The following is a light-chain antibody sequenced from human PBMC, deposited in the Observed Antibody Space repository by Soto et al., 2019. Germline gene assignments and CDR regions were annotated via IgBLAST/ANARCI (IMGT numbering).Light chain of an antibody. CDR2: EGS. V-gene: IGLV2-23*01. J-gene: IGLJ3*02. CDR3: CSHVGSSNPWV. Sequence: QSALTQPASVSGSPGQSITISCTGTSSDVGSYNLVSWYQQHPGKAPKLMIYEGSKRPSWVSNRFSGSKSGNTASLTISGLHAEDEAEYYCCSHVGSSNPWVFGGGTKLTVL. CDR1: SSDVGSYNL.